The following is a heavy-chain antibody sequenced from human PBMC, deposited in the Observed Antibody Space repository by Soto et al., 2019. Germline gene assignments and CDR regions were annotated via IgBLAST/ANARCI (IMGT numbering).Heavy chain of an antibody. CDR2: IKQDGSEK. D-gene: IGHD2-15*01. CDR1: GFTFSSYW. V-gene: IGHV3-7*01. CDR3: ARDERGYCSGGSCYPYPFYCYYYMDV. Sequence: GGSLRLSCAASGFTFSSYWMSWVRQAPGKGLEWVANIKQDGSEKYYVDSVKGRFTISRDNAKNSLYLQMNSLRAEDTAVYYCARDERGYCSGGSCYPYPFYCYYYMDVWGKGTTVTVSS. J-gene: IGHJ6*03.